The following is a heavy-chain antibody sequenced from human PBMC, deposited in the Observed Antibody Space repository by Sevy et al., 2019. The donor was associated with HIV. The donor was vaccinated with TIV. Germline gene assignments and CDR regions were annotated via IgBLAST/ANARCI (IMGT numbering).Heavy chain of an antibody. CDR3: ATGRGFGVVIIDYYGMDV. V-gene: IGHV3-30*03. Sequence: GGSLRLSCAASGFTFSSYGMHWVRQAPGKGLEWVAVISYDGSNKYHADSVKGRFTISRDNSKNTLYLQMNSLRAEDTAVYYCATGRGFGVVIIDYYGMDVWCQGTTVTVSS. D-gene: IGHD3-3*01. CDR2: ISYDGSNK. CDR1: GFTFSSYG. J-gene: IGHJ6*02.